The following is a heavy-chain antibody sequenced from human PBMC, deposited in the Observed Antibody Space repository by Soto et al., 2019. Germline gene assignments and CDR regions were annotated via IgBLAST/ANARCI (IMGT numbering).Heavy chain of an antibody. D-gene: IGHD3-22*01. Sequence: QVQLVQSGAEVKKPGSSVKVSCKASGGTFSSYAISWVRQAPGQGLEWMGGIIPIFGTANHAQKFQGRVTITADESTSTAYMELSSLRSEDTAVYYCARNSYYYDSSGYYDASGYWGQGTLVTVSS. J-gene: IGHJ4*02. CDR2: IIPIFGTA. CDR3: ARNSYYYDSSGYYDASGY. CDR1: GGTFSSYA. V-gene: IGHV1-69*01.